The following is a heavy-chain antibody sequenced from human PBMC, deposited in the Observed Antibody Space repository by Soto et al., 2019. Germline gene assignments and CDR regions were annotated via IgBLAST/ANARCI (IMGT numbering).Heavy chain of an antibody. CDR1: GYTFTNYG. CDR3: ARDSTSPTCLSTNCPRGGWFDP. J-gene: IGHJ5*02. CDR2: INPSNANT. Sequence: QVQLVQSGAEVKKPGASVTVSCKASGYTFTNYGISWVRQAPGQELEWMGWINPSNANTRYTESLQGRVTMTTDTSTSTAYMKLTSLRSDDTAVYYCARDSTSPTCLSTNCPRGGWFDPWGQGTQLTVSS. V-gene: IGHV1-18*04. D-gene: IGHD2-2*01.